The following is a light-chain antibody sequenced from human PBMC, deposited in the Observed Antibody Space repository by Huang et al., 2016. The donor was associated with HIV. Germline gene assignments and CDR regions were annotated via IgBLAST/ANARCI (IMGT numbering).Light chain of an antibody. J-gene: IGKJ4*01. Sequence: QLTQPPSSLSASVGDRVTITCRASQGISNTLAWYQQKPGKAPKLLIYDASSLQTGAPSMFSGMGSGTDFTLTISSLQPEGCATYYCQQFNHYPLTFGGGTKVEIE. V-gene: IGKV1D-13*01. CDR3: QQFNHYPLT. CDR1: QGISNT. CDR2: DAS.